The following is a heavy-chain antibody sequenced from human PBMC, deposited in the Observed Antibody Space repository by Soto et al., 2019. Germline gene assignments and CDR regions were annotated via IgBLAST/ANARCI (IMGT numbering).Heavy chain of an antibody. CDR1: GFTFSSYG. CDR3: AKDWYNYGESDY. J-gene: IGHJ4*02. V-gene: IGHV3-30*18. CDR2: ISYDGSKK. Sequence: SLRLSCAASGFTFSSYGMHWVRQAPGKGLEWVAVISYDGSKKYYADSVKGRFTISRDNSKNTLYPQMNSLKVEDTAVYYCAKDWYNYGESDYWGQGTLVTVSS. D-gene: IGHD1-1*01.